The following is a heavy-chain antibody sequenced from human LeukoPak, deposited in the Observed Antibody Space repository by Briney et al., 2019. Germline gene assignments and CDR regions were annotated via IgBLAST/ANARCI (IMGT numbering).Heavy chain of an antibody. Sequence: ASVKVSCKASGYTFTGYGITWTRQAPGQGLEWMGWISTYNGDTNYAQSLQGRVTMTTDTSTSTAYMELRNLRSDDTAVYYCARGRGSTSRYWGQGTLVTVSS. CDR2: ISTYNGDT. CDR1: GYTFTGYG. D-gene: IGHD5-12*01. V-gene: IGHV1-18*01. CDR3: ARGRGSTSRY. J-gene: IGHJ4*02.